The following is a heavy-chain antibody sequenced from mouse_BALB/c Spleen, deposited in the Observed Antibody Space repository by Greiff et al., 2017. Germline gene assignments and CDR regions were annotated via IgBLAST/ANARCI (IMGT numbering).Heavy chain of an antibody. CDR1: GFNIKDTY. D-gene: IGHD2-1*01. J-gene: IGHJ3*01. CDR2: IDPANGNT. CDR3: ASQGLYYGNYVFAY. V-gene: IGHV14-3*02. Sequence: EVQLQQSGAELVKPGASVKLSCTASGFNIKDTYMHWVKQRPEQGLEWIGRIDPANGNTKYDPKFQGKATITADTSSNTAYLQLSSLTSEDTAVYYCASQGLYYGNYVFAYWGQGTLVTVSA.